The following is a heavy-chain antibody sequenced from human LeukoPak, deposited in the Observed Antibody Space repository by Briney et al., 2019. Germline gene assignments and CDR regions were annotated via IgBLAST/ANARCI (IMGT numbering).Heavy chain of an antibody. CDR3: ARGLSGSGSYYDYGMDV. CDR2: INPNSGGT. J-gene: IGHJ6*02. V-gene: IGHV1-2*02. D-gene: IGHD3-10*01. Sequence: GASVKVSCKASGYTFTGYYMHWVRQAPGQGLEWMGWINPNSGGTNYAQKFQGRVTMTRDTSISTAYMELSRVKSDDTAVYYCARGLSGSGSYYDYGMDVWGQGTTVTVSS. CDR1: GYTFTGYY.